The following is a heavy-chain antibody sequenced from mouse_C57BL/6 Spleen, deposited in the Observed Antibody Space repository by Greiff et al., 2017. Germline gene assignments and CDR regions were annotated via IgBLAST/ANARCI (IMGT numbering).Heavy chain of an antibody. Sequence: LVESGAELVRPGASVTLSCKASGYTFTDYEMHWVKQTPVHGLEWIGAIDPETGGTAYNQKFKGKAILTADKSSSTAYMELRSLTSEDSAVYYCTRSYGSRGAYWGQGTLVTVSA. CDR1: GYTFTDYE. D-gene: IGHD1-1*01. V-gene: IGHV1-15*01. CDR3: TRSYGSRGAY. J-gene: IGHJ3*01. CDR2: IDPETGGT.